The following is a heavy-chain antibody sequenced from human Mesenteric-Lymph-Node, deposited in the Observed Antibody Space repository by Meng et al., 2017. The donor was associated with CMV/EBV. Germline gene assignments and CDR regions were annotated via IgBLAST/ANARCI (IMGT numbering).Heavy chain of an antibody. CDR1: GRSVMNGVHS. CDR2: IFYTGST. V-gene: IGHV4-30-2*01. D-gene: IGHD3-10*01. J-gene: IGHJ4*02. Sequence: VSGRSVMNGVHSWSWVRPPPGRGLELLGYIFYTGSTYYNPSLKGRVTMSMDRSKNQFSLKLTSVTAADTAVYYCANDYGSGSYRFDYWGQGTLVTVSS. CDR3: ANDYGSGSYRFDY.